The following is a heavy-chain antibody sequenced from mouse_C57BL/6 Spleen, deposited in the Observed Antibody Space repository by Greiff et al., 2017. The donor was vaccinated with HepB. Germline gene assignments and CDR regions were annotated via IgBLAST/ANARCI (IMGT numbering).Heavy chain of an antibody. Sequence: QVQLQQPGAELVKPGASVKLSCKASGYTFTSYWMQWVKQRPGQGLEWIGEIDPSDSYTNYNQKFKGKATLTVDTSSSTAYMQLSSLTSEDSAVYYCARFGGDGYFDYWGQGTTLTVSS. V-gene: IGHV1-50*01. J-gene: IGHJ2*01. D-gene: IGHD2-3*01. CDR3: ARFGGDGYFDY. CDR1: GYTFTSYW. CDR2: IDPSDSYT.